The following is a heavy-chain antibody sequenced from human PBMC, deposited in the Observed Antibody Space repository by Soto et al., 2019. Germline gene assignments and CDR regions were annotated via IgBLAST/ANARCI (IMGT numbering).Heavy chain of an antibody. J-gene: IGHJ4*02. CDR2: ISGSGGST. V-gene: IGHV3-23*01. D-gene: IGHD3-10*01. Sequence: PGGSLRLSCAASGFTFSSYAMSWVRQAPGKGLEWVSAISGSGGSTYYADSVKGRFTISRDNSKNTLYLQMNSLRAEDTAVYYCAKDLLLWFGELLGEVFDYWGQGTLVTVSS. CDR3: AKDLLLWFGELLGEVFDY. CDR1: GFTFSSYA.